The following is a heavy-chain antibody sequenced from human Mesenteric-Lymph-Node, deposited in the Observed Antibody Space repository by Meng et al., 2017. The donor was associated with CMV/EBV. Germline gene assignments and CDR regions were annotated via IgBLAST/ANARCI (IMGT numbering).Heavy chain of an antibody. CDR2: ISGSGGST. D-gene: IGHD6-13*01. V-gene: IGHV3-23*01. CDR3: AKDLIAAAGQNWYFDL. J-gene: IGHJ2*01. Sequence: GGSLRLSCAASGFTFSSYWMSWVRQAPGKGLEWVSAISGSGGSTYYADSVKGRFTISRDNSKNTLYLQMNSLRAEDTAVYYCAKDLIAAAGQNWYFDLWGRGTLVTVSS. CDR1: GFTFSSYW.